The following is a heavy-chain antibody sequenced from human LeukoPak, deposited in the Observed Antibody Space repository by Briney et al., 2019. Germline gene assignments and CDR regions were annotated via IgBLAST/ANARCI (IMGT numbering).Heavy chain of an antibody. CDR3: ARDSSEHIVVVTASRPYYYYYMDV. CDR2: INPNSGGT. CDR1: GYTFTGYY. D-gene: IGHD2-21*02. J-gene: IGHJ6*03. V-gene: IGHV1-2*02. Sequence: ASVKVSCKASGYTFTGYYMHWVRQAPGQGLEWMGWINPNSGGTNYAQKLQGRVTMTTDTSTSTAYMELRSLRSDDTAVYYCARDSSEHIVVVTASRPYYYYYMDVWGKGTTVTVSS.